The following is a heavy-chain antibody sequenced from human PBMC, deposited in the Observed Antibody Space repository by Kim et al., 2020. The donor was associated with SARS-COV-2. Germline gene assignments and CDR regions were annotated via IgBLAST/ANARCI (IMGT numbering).Heavy chain of an antibody. CDR2: IKHSGST. Sequence: SETLSLTCAVYGGSFSGYYWSWIRQPPGKGLEWIGEIKHSGSTNYNPSLKSRVTISVDTSKNQFSLKLSSVTAADTAVYYCARAARQGARMAHDAFDIWGQGTRVTVSS. V-gene: IGHV4-34*01. J-gene: IGHJ3*02. CDR3: ARAARQGARMAHDAFDI. D-gene: IGHD6-25*01. CDR1: GGSFSGYY.